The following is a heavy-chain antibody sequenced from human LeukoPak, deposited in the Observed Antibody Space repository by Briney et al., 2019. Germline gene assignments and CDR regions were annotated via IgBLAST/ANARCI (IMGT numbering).Heavy chain of an antibody. Sequence: GGSLRLSCAASGFTFDDYGMSWVRQAPGKGLEWGSGINWNGGSTGYADSVKGRFTISRDNAKNSLYLQMNSLRAEDTALYYCATTSYYYDSSGYYLFDYWGQGTLVTVSS. CDR1: GFTFDDYG. D-gene: IGHD3-22*01. CDR2: INWNGGST. J-gene: IGHJ4*02. V-gene: IGHV3-20*04. CDR3: ATTSYYYDSSGYYLFDY.